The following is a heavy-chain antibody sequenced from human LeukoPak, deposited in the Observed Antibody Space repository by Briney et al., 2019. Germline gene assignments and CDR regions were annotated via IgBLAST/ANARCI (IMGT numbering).Heavy chain of an antibody. J-gene: IGHJ4*02. CDR3: AKDPQRGFDHSKSLQY. Sequence: PGGSLRLSCAASGFTFSHYGMPWVRQAPGTGLEWVAVIWSDASDKYYAKSVKGRFTISRDNSKNVLYLQMSSLRAEDTAVYSCAKDPQRGFDHSKSLQYWGQGTLVTVSS. CDR2: IWSDASDK. V-gene: IGHV3-33*06. CDR1: GFTFSHYG. D-gene: IGHD4-11*01.